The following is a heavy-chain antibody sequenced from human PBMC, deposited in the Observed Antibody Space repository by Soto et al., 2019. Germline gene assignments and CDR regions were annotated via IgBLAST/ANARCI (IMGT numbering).Heavy chain of an antibody. CDR1: GFAFISYA. Sequence: PWGSLRLSCAASGFAFISYAISFFRHAALKGLEWVSAISGSSGSTYYADSVKGRFTISRDNSKNTLYLQMNSLRAEDTAVYYCAKVNSSGWYPLYYFDYWGQGTLVTVSS. CDR3: AKVNSSGWYPLYYFDY. V-gene: IGHV3-23*01. J-gene: IGHJ4*02. D-gene: IGHD6-19*01. CDR2: ISGSSGST.